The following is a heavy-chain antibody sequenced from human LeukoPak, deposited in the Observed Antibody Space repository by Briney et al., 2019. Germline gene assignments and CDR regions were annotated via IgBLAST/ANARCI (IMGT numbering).Heavy chain of an antibody. Sequence: SCKASGYTFTGYYMHWVRQAPGQGLEWVSLIYSGGSTYYADSVKGRFTISRDNSKNTLYLQMNSLRAEDTAVYYCVKVDTWGQGILVTVSS. D-gene: IGHD5-18*01. CDR2: IYSGGST. CDR1: GYTFTGYY. V-gene: IGHV3-53*01. J-gene: IGHJ4*02. CDR3: VKVDT.